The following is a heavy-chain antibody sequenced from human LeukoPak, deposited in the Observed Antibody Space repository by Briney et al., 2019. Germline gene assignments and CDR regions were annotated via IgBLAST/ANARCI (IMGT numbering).Heavy chain of an antibody. CDR1: GGSISSYY. V-gene: IGHV4-59*01. CDR2: IYYSGST. Sequence: SETLSLTCTVSGGSISSYYWSWLPQPPGKGLEWMGYIYYSGSTNYNPSLKSRVTISVDTSKNQFSLKLSSVTAADTAVYYCARAGGDDYVWGSYRRMWFDPWGQGTLVTVSS. CDR3: ARAGGDDYVWGSYRRMWFDP. J-gene: IGHJ5*02. D-gene: IGHD3-16*02.